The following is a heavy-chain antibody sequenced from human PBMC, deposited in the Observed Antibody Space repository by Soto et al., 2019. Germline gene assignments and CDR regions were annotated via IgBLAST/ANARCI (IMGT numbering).Heavy chain of an antibody. Sequence: GESLKISCKASGYSFTSYWIGWVRQMPGKGLEWMGIIYPGDSDTRYSPSIQGQVTISADKSISTAYLQWSSLKASDTAMDYCARHPWSGSVMCFDSLGQGTLVTVSS. J-gene: IGHJ4*02. V-gene: IGHV5-51*01. CDR3: ARHPWSGSVMCFDS. CDR1: GYSFTSYW. D-gene: IGHD3-3*01. CDR2: IYPGDSDT.